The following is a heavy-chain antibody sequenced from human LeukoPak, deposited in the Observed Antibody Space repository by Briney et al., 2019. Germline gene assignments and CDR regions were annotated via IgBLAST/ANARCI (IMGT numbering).Heavy chain of an antibody. D-gene: IGHD5-18*01. J-gene: IGHJ6*03. V-gene: IGHV4-59*01. CDR2: IYYSGST. CDR1: GGSISSYY. CDR3: ARVKGSYGQYYYYYYYMDV. Sequence: SETLSLTCTVSGGSISSYYWSWIRQPPGKGLEWIGYIYYSGSTNYNPSLKSRVTISVDTSKNQFSLKLSSVTAADTAVYYCARVKGSYGQYYYYYYYMDVWGKGATVTISS.